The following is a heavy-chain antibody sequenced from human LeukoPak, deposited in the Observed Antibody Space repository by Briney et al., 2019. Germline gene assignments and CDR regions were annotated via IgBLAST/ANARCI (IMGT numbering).Heavy chain of an antibody. CDR2: IYYSGST. J-gene: IGHJ4*02. Sequence: SETLSLTCTVSGGSISSSSYYWGWIRQPPGKGLEWIGSIYYSGSTYYNPSLKSRVTISVDTSKNQFSLKLSSVTAADTAVYYCAAHYDSSGYYHYSDSWGQGTLVTVSS. CDR3: AAHYDSSGYYHYSDS. D-gene: IGHD3-22*01. CDR1: GGSISSSSYY. V-gene: IGHV4-39*01.